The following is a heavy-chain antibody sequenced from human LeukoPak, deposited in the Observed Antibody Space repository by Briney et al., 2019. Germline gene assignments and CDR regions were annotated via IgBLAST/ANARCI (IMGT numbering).Heavy chain of an antibody. D-gene: IGHD3-22*01. CDR2: IYTSGST. CDR1: GGSLGSYY. CDR3: PRLSNHYDSEGYYYAFDK. V-gene: IGHV4-4*07. Sequence: SETLSLTCTVSGGSLGSYYWGWIRQPAGKGLEWIGLIYTSGSTTYNPSLRSRVTISVDISKNHFSPKLTSVTAADTAVYYCPRLSNHYDSEGYYYAFDKWGQGTLVTVSS. J-gene: IGHJ4*02.